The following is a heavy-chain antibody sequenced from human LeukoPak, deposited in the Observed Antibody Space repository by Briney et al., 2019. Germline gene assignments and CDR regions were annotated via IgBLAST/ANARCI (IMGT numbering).Heavy chain of an antibody. D-gene: IGHD2-2*01. CDR3: ARASAVVPAANKTGYYYYMDV. V-gene: IGHV4-34*01. Sequence: PSETLSLTCAVYGGSFSGYYWSWIRQPPGKGLEWIGEINHSGSTNYNSSLKSRVTISVDTSKNQFSLKLSSVTAADTAVYYCARASAVVPAANKTGYYYYMDVWGKGTTVTVSS. CDR2: INHSGST. J-gene: IGHJ6*03. CDR1: GGSFSGYY.